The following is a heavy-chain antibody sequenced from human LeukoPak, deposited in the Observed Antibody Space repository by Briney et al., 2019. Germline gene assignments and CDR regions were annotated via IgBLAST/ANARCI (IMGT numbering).Heavy chain of an antibody. CDR2: NSAYNSNT. V-gene: IGHV1-18*01. D-gene: IGHD3-22*01. J-gene: IGHJ4*02. Sequence: ASVKVSCKASGYTFTSYGISWVRQAPGEGLGWMGWNSAYNSNTNYAQKLQGRVTMTTDTSMSTAYMELRCLRSDDTAVYDCARVSYYYDSSGYYSSSGYYWGQGTLVTVSS. CDR1: GYTFTSYG. CDR3: ARVSYYYDSSGYYSSSGYY.